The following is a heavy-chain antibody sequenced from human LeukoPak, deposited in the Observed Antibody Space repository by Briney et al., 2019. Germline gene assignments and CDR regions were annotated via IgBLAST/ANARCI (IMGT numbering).Heavy chain of an antibody. V-gene: IGHV4-34*01. D-gene: IGHD6-6*01. J-gene: IGHJ6*03. CDR1: GGSFSGYY. Sequence: SETLSLTCAVYGGSFSGYYWSWIRQPPGKGLEWIGEINHSGSTNYIPSLKSRVTISVDTSKNQFSLKLSSVTAADTAVYYCARDGRSSSLNTYYYYYYMDVWGKGTTVTVSS. CDR3: ARDGRSSSLNTYYYYYYMDV. CDR2: INHSGST.